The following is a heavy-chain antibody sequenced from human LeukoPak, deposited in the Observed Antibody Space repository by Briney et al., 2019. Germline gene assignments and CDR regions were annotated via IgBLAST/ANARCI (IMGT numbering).Heavy chain of an antibody. Sequence: MASGTLSLTCGVSGGSISNTNWWSWVRQPPGQGLEWIGEISLTGLTHYNPSLESRVTVSLDKSKNQLSLNLTSLTAADTAVYYCSRENGAFSPFGYWGQGTLVTVSS. V-gene: IGHV4-4*02. CDR3: SRENGAFSPFGY. J-gene: IGHJ4*02. D-gene: IGHD2-8*01. CDR1: GGSISNTNW. CDR2: ISLTGLT.